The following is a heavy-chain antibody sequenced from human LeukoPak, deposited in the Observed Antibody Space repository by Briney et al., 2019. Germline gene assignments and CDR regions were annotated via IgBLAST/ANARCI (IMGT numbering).Heavy chain of an antibody. J-gene: IGHJ4*02. CDR3: ASNTAV. D-gene: IGHD5-18*01. Sequence: GGSLRLSCAASGFTFSSYEMNWVRQAPGKGLEWVAVISYDGSNKYYADSVKGRFTISRDNSKNTLYLQMNSLRAEDTAVYYCASNTAVWGQGTLVTVSS. V-gene: IGHV3-30*04. CDR1: GFTFSSYE. CDR2: ISYDGSNK.